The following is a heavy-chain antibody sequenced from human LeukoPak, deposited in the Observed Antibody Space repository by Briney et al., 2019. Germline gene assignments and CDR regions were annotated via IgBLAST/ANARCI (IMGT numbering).Heavy chain of an antibody. Sequence: GSLRLSCAASGFTFDDYAMHWGSQAPGKDLEWVSLISGDGGSTYCADSVKGRFTISRDNSKNSLYLQMNSLRTEDTALYYCAKDVSSGWSNWDYWGQGTLVTVSS. CDR2: ISGDGGST. D-gene: IGHD6-19*01. CDR3: AKDVSSGWSNWDY. V-gene: IGHV3-43*02. CDR1: GFTFDDYA. J-gene: IGHJ4*02.